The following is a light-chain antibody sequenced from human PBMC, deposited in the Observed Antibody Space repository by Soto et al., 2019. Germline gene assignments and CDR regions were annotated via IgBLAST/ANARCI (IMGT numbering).Light chain of an antibody. CDR2: VAS. CDR3: QRYHNRRSVT. Sequence: EIVMTQSPATLSVSPGDRATLSCRASQSVRSNLAWYHQKPGQAPNLLIYVASTRPTGIPASFSGSGSWTEFTLTLTILHPQAFDVDSCQRYHNRRSVTFGQGTKVDIK. V-gene: IGKV3-15*01. CDR1: QSVRSN. J-gene: IGKJ1*01.